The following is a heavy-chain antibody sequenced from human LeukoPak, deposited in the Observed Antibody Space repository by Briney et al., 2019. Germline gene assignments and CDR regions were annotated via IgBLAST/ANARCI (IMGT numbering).Heavy chain of an antibody. Sequence: PGGSLRLSCAASGFTFSSYSMTWVRQAPGKGLEWVSSISSSSSYIYYADSVKGRFTISRDNAKNSLYLQMNSLRAEDTAVYYCALSSSSDAFDIWGQGTMVTVSS. CDR2: ISSSSSYI. V-gene: IGHV3-21*01. CDR3: ALSSSSDAFDI. CDR1: GFTFSSYS. D-gene: IGHD6-6*01. J-gene: IGHJ3*02.